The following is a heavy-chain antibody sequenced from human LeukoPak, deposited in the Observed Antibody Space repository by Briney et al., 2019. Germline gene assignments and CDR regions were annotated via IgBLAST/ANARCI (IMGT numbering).Heavy chain of an antibody. V-gene: IGHV3-30*03. Sequence: GGSLRLSCAASEFTFSSYAMHWVRQAPGKGLEWVAFISYHGSNKYYADSVRGRFTISRDNSKNTLYLQMNSLRAEDTAVYYCARVLRGATSLDYWGQGTLVTVSS. CDR3: ARVLRGATSLDY. D-gene: IGHD5-12*01. CDR2: ISYHGSNK. J-gene: IGHJ4*02. CDR1: EFTFSSYA.